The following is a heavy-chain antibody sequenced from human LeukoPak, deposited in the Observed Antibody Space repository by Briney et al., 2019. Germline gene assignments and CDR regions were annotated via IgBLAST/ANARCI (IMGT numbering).Heavy chain of an antibody. D-gene: IGHD3-16*01. CDR2: INHSGST. Sequence: SETLSLTCAVYGGSFSGYYWSWIRQPPGKGLEWIGEINHSGSTNYNPSLKSRVTISVDTSKNQFSLKLSSVTAADTAVYYCARDRPMGARDYWGQGTLVTVSS. V-gene: IGHV4-34*01. CDR3: ARDRPMGARDY. J-gene: IGHJ4*02. CDR1: GGSFSGYY.